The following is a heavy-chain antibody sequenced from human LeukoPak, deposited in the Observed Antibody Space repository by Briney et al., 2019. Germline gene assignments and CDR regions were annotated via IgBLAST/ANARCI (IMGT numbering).Heavy chain of an antibody. D-gene: IGHD3-16*01. V-gene: IGHV1-69*05. J-gene: IGHJ6*03. CDR1: GGTFSSYA. Sequence: ASVKVSCKASGGTFSSYAISWVRQAPGQGLEWMGGIIPIFGTANHAQKFQGRVTITTDESTSTAYMELSSLRSEDTAVYYCARELRTDYYYYMDVWGKGTTVTVSS. CDR3: ARELRTDYYYYMDV. CDR2: IIPIFGTA.